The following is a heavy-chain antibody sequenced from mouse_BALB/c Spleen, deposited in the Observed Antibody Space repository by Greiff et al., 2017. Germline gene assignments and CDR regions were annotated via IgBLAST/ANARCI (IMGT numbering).Heavy chain of an antibody. CDR1: GFTFSSYG. V-gene: IGHV5-6*02. Sequence: EVKLVESGGDLVKPGGSLKLSCAASGFTFSSYGMSWVRQTPDKRLEWVATISSGGSYTYYPDSVKGRFTISRANAKNTLYLQMSSLKSEDTAMYYCARHRSDGYYAMDDGGGGTAV. CDR3: ARHRSDGYYAMDD. CDR2: ISSGGSYT. J-gene: IGHJ4*01. D-gene: IGHD2-3*01.